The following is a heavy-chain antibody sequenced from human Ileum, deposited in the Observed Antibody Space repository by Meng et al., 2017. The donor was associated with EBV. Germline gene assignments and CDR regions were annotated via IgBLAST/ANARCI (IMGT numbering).Heavy chain of an antibody. D-gene: IGHD5-12*01. V-gene: IGHV3-74*01. CDR2: INGDGTST. CDR1: GLTFSSFW. J-gene: IGHJ1*01. CDR3: ARVGGYAYKD. Sequence: ELVGAGVGLIQPGGFLRLSCAVSGLTFSSFWMHWVRQVPGKGLVWVSRINGDGTSTSYADSVKGRFTISRDNAKNTLYLQMNSLRAEDTAVYYCARVGGYAYKDWGQGTLVTVSS.